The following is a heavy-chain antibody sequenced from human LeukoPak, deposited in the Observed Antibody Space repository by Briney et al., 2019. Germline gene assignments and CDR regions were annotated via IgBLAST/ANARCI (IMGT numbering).Heavy chain of an antibody. CDR3: AREFYRGADG. Sequence: ASVKVSCKASGYTFTGYYMHWVRQAPGQGLEWMGWMNPNSGNTGYAQKFQGRVTMTRNTSISTAYMELSSLRSEDTAVYYCAREFYRGADGWGQGTLVTVSS. CDR2: MNPNSGNT. D-gene: IGHD3-3*01. CDR1: GYTFTGYY. V-gene: IGHV1-8*02. J-gene: IGHJ4*02.